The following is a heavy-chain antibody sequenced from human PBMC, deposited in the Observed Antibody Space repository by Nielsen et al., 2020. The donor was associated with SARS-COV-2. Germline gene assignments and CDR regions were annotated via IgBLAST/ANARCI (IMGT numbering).Heavy chain of an antibody. V-gene: IGHV3-30*19. CDR1: GFTFSSYG. Sequence: GESLKISCAASGFTFSSYGMHWVRQAPGKGLEWVAVISYDGSNKYYADSVKGRFTIPRDNSKNTLYLQMNSLRAEDTAVYYCARDGVLNCSSTSCYVAYYFDYWGQGTLVTVSS. J-gene: IGHJ4*02. CDR2: ISYDGSNK. CDR3: ARDGVLNCSSTSCYVAYYFDY. D-gene: IGHD2-2*01.